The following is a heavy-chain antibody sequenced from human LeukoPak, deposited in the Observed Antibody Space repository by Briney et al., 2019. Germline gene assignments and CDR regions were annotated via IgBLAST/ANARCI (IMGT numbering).Heavy chain of an antibody. J-gene: IGHJ4*02. CDR3: ARVGTRGGLLDY. CDR2: IYYSGST. V-gene: IGHV4-31*03. CDR1: GGSISNGGSY. Sequence: SETLSLTCTVSGGSISNGGSYWSWIRQHPGKGLEWIGYIYYSGSTYYNPSLKSRVTISVDTSKNQFSLKLSSVTAADTAVYYCARVGTRGGLLDYWGQGTLVTVSS. D-gene: IGHD2-2*01.